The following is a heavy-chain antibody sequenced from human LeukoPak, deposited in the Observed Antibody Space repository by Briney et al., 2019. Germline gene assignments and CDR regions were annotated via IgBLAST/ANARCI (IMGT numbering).Heavy chain of an antibody. V-gene: IGHV3-23*01. CDR2: ISASGGST. J-gene: IGHJ4*02. CDR3: AKSMFVYGDYVPDY. D-gene: IGHD4-17*01. Sequence: TGGSLRLSCAASKFTFSTYAMSWVRQAPGNGLEWVSHISASGGSTYYADSVKGGFTISRDNSKTTLYLQMNSLRVEDTAVYYCAKSMFVYGDYVPDYWGQGTLVTVSS. CDR1: KFTFSTYA.